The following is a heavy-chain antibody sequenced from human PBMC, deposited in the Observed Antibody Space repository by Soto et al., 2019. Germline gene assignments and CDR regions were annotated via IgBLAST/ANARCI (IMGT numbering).Heavy chain of an antibody. Sequence: GASVKVSCKVSGYTLTELSMHWVRQAPGKGLEWMGGFDPEDGETIYAQKFQGRVTMTEDTSTDTAYMELSSLRSEDTAVYYCATDRARFGELPYYFDYWGQGTLVTVSS. D-gene: IGHD3-10*01. CDR2: FDPEDGET. V-gene: IGHV1-24*01. CDR1: GYTLTELS. CDR3: ATDRARFGELPYYFDY. J-gene: IGHJ4*02.